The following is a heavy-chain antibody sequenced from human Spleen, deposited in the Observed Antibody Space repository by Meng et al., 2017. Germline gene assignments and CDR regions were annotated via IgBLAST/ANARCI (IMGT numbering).Heavy chain of an antibody. V-gene: IGHV4-34*01. Sequence: VPLQQWGAGCLKPSETRSLTCVVSGGSFSDYYWSWIRQPPGKGLEWIGEINHSGSTNYNPSLESRATISVDTSQNNLSLKLSSVTAADSAVYYCARGPTTMAHDFDYWGQGTLVTVSS. D-gene: IGHD4-11*01. CDR2: INHSGST. J-gene: IGHJ4*02. CDR1: GGSFSDYY. CDR3: ARGPTTMAHDFDY.